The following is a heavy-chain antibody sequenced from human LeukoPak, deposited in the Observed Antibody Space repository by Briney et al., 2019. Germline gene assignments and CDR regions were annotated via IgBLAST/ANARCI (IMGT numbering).Heavy chain of an antibody. CDR3: ARVLSGTYAF. CDR1: GFTFSSYA. V-gene: IGHV3-53*01. J-gene: IGHJ4*02. CDR2: IDSGGST. Sequence: GGSLRLSCAASGFTFSSYAMSWVRQAPGKGLEWVSVIDSGGSTYYADSVKGRFTSSRDNSKNMLYLQMNSLRAEDTAVYYCARVLSGTYAFWGQGTLVTVSS. D-gene: IGHD1-26*01.